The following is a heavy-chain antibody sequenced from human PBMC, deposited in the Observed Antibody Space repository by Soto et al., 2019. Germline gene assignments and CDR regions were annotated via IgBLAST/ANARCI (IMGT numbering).Heavy chain of an antibody. Sequence: QVQLVQSGAEVKKPGASVKVSCKAPGYIFPSCTISWVRQAPGQGLEWMGWISAYNGNIKDAQKFQGRFTMTTDTSTRTASMELRSLTSDDTAMYYCAIANYGDNDYWGQGALVTFSS. D-gene: IGHD4-17*01. CDR1: GYIFPSCT. CDR3: AIANYGDNDY. J-gene: IGHJ4*02. CDR2: ISAYNGNI. V-gene: IGHV1-18*01.